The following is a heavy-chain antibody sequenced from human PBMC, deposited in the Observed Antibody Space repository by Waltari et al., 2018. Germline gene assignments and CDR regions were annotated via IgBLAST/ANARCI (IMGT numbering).Heavy chain of an antibody. CDR2: INHSGST. J-gene: IGHJ4*02. V-gene: IGHV4-34*04. Sequence: QVQLQQWGAGLLKPSETLSLTCAVYGGSFSGYYWSWIRQPPGKGLEWIGEINHSGSTNNNPPLKSRGTTAVDTSKTQVSRKLSSVTAADTAVYYCAGHPDRGTVSPGYWGQGTLVTVSS. D-gene: IGHD4-17*01. CDR3: AGHPDRGTVSPGY. CDR1: GGSFSGYY.